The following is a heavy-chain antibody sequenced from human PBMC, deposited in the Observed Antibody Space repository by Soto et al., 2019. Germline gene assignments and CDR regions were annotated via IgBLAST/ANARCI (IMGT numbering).Heavy chain of an antibody. CDR3: ARVEADYGMDV. CDR2: ISSSSSYT. V-gene: IGHV3-11*06. D-gene: IGHD6-25*01. J-gene: IGHJ6*02. CDR1: GFTFSDYY. Sequence: LRLSCAASGFTFSDYYMSWIRQAPGKGLEWVSYISSSSSYTNYADSVKGRFTISRDNAKNSLYLQMNSLRAEDTAVYYCARVEADYGMDVWGQGTTVTVSS.